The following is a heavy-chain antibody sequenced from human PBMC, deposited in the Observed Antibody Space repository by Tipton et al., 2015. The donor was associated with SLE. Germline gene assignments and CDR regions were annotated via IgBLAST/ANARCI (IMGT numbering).Heavy chain of an antibody. CDR3: ARGGVTGYYFDY. Sequence: TLSLTCTVSGGSISSHYWSWIRQPPGKGLEWIGYIYYSGSTSYNPSLKSRVTISVDTSKNQFSLKLSSVTAADTAAYYCARGGVTGYYFDYWGQGTLVTVSS. J-gene: IGHJ4*02. CDR2: IYYSGST. V-gene: IGHV4-59*08. CDR1: GGSISSHY. D-gene: IGHD5-18*01.